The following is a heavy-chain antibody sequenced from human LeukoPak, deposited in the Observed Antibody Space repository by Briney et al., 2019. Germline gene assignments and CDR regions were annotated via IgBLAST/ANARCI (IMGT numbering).Heavy chain of an antibody. V-gene: IGHV3-7*01. CDR3: ARSDDGFVAVVAAFDY. D-gene: IGHD2-15*01. Sequence: GGSLRLSCAASGFTFSSYWMSWVRQAPGKGLEWVANIKQDGSEKYYVDSVKGRFTISRDNSKNTLYLQMNSLRAEDTAVYYCARSDDGFVAVVAAFDYWGQGTLVTVSS. CDR1: GFTFSSYW. J-gene: IGHJ4*02. CDR2: IKQDGSEK.